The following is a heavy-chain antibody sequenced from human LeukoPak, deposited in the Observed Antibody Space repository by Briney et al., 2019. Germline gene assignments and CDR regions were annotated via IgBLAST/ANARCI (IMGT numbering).Heavy chain of an antibody. CDR1: GFSFSSYG. CDR3: AKSVTMVAATHFDY. D-gene: IGHD2-15*01. J-gene: IGHJ4*02. CDR2: IRYDGSNK. V-gene: IGHV3-30*02. Sequence: GGSLRLSCAASGFSFSSYGMHWVRQAPGKGLEWVAFIRYDGSNKYYADSVKGRFTISRDNSKNTLYLQMNSLRAEDTAVYYCAKSVTMVAATHFDYWGQGTLVTVSS.